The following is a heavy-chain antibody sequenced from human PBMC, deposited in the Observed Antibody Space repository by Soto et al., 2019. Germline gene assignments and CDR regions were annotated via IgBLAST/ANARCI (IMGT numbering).Heavy chain of an antibody. V-gene: IGHV3-23*01. CDR1: GFTFSSYA. CDR3: AKDGASGSYPPYYYFGMDV. Sequence: PGGSLRLSCAASGFTFSSYAMSGVRQAPGKGLEWVSTISVSGGNSYYADSVKGRFSISRDNSKNTLRLQMNSLRADDTAVYYCAKDGASGSYPPYYYFGMDVWGQGTTVTVSS. J-gene: IGHJ6*02. CDR2: ISVSGGNS. D-gene: IGHD1-26*01.